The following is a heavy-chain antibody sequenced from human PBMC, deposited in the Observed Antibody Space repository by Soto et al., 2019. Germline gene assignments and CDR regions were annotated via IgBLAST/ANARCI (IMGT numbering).Heavy chain of an antibody. D-gene: IGHD3-22*01. CDR2: INPSGGST. J-gene: IGHJ3*02. CDR1: GYPFPSFY. CDR3: ARDSGGDSYYYDSSPLDPFDI. Sequence: GASVKVSFKASGYPFPSFYMHWGGQAPGQRLEGMGIINPSGGSTSYAQKFQVRVTMARDTSTSTVYMELSSLRSEDTAVYYCARDSGGDSYYYDSSPLDPFDIWGQGTMVTVSS. V-gene: IGHV1-46*01.